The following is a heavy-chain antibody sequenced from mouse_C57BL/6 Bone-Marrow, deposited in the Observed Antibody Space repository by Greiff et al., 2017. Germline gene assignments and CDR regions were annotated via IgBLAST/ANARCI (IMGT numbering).Heavy chain of an antibody. CDR2: ISSGGSYT. V-gene: IGHV5-6*01. J-gene: IGHJ3*01. Sequence: VQLKESGGDLVKPGGSLKLSCAASGFTFSSYGMSWVRQTPDKRLEWVATISSGGSYTYYPDSVKGRFTISRDNAKNTLYLQRSSLKSEEKAMYYWSRDYYGSSYLAWFAYWGQGTLVTVSA. CDR3: SRDYYGSSYLAWFAY. D-gene: IGHD1-1*01. CDR1: GFTFSSYG.